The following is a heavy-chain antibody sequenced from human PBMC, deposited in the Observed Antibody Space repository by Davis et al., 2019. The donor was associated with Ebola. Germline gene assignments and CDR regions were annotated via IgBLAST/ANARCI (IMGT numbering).Heavy chain of an antibody. V-gene: IGHV3-23*01. CDR3: VKDTSNIWFDI. D-gene: IGHD2/OR15-2a*01. J-gene: IGHJ3*02. CDR1: GFTFSSYA. Sequence: GESLKISCAASGFTFSSYAMSWVRQAPRKGLEWVSGITGSGGSTNYADSVGGRFTISRDNSKNTLYLQMKGLRVEDTAIYYCVKDTSNIWFDIWGQGTLVTVSS. CDR2: ITGSGGST.